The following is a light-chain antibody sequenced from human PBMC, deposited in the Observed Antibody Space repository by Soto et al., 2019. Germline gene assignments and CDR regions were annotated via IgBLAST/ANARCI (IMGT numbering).Light chain of an antibody. CDR2: AAS. J-gene: IGKJ3*01. CDR3: HQSYSTLT. CDR1: QSISSY. V-gene: IGKV1-39*01. Sequence: DIQMIQSPSSLSASVGDRVTITCRASQSISSYLNWYQQKPGKAPKLLIYAASSLQSGVPSRFSGSGSGTDFTLTISSLQPEDFANYYCHQSYSTLTFGPGTKVDIK.